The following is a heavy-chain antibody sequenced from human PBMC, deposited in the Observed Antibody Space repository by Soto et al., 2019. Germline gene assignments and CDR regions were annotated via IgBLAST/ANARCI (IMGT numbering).Heavy chain of an antibody. CDR1: GFTFSSYS. V-gene: IGHV3-48*02. J-gene: IGHJ6*02. CDR2: ISSSSSTI. CDR3: ARARRLLVGATTLYGMDV. Sequence: GGSLRLSCAASGFTFSSYSMNWVRQAPGKGLEWVSYISSSSSTIYYADSVKGRFTISRDNAKNSLYLQMNSLRDEDTAVYYCARARRLLVGATTLYGMDVWGQGTTVTVSS. D-gene: IGHD1-26*01.